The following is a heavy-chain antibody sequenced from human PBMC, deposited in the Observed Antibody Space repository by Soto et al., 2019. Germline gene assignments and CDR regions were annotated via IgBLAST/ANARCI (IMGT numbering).Heavy chain of an antibody. CDR2: IYYSGSN. J-gene: IGHJ4*02. Sequence: QVQLQESGPGLVKPSETLSLTCTVSGGSISSYYWSWIRQPPGKGLEWIGYIYYSGSNNYNPSLKSRVTISVDTSKNQFSLKLSSVTAADTAVYYCARLTYSSSLDYWGKGTLVTVSS. D-gene: IGHD6-13*01. CDR1: GGSISSYY. CDR3: ARLTYSSSLDY. V-gene: IGHV4-59*08.